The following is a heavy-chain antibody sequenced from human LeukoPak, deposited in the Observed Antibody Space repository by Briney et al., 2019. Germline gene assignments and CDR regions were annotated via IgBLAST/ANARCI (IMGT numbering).Heavy chain of an antibody. J-gene: IGHJ4*02. CDR2: IYYSGST. Sequence: PSETLSLTCTVSGGSISSYYWSWIRQPPGKGLEWIGYIYYSGSTNYNPSLKSRVTISVDTSKNQFSLKLSSVTAADTAVYYCARDEYATMVRGSLKFDYWGQGTLVTVSS. D-gene: IGHD3-10*01. V-gene: IGHV4-59*01. CDR3: ARDEYATMVRGSLKFDY. CDR1: GGSISSYY.